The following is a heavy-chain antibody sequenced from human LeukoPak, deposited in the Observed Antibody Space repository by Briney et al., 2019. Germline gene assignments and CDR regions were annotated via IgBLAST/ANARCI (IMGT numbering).Heavy chain of an antibody. Sequence: EWVSALSANGGSTYYADSVKGRFTISRDNSRNTLYLQMSSLRADDTAVYYCAKDYSGSYDFWGQGTLVTVSS. CDR3: AKDYSGSYDF. V-gene: IGHV3-23*01. CDR2: LSANGGST. J-gene: IGHJ4*02. D-gene: IGHD1-26*01.